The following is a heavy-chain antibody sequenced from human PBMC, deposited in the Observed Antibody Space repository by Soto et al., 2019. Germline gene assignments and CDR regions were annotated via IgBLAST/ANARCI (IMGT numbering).Heavy chain of an antibody. J-gene: IGHJ6*02. CDR2: IDPSDSYT. D-gene: IGHD7-27*01. V-gene: IGHV5-10-1*01. CDR1: GYSFTSYW. Sequence: GESLKISCKVSGYSFTSYWISCVRQMPGKGLEWMGRIDPSDSYTNYSPSFQGHVTISADKSISTAYLQWSSLKASDTAMYYCARLGLGTYYYYGMDVWGQGTTVTVSS. CDR3: ARLGLGTYYYYGMDV.